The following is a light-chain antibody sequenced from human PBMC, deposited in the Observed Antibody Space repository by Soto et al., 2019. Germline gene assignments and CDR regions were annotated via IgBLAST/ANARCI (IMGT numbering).Light chain of an antibody. V-gene: IGLV3-21*02. J-gene: IGLJ1*01. CDR1: NIGSKS. CDR2: DDR. CDR3: QVWDRSSDHYV. Sequence: SYALTQPPSVSVAPGQTVRVTCGAKNIGSKSVHWYQQRSGQAPVLVVYDDRDRPSGVPERFSGSNSGNTATLTISRVEDGDEADYHCQVWDRSSDHYVFGTGTKVTVL.